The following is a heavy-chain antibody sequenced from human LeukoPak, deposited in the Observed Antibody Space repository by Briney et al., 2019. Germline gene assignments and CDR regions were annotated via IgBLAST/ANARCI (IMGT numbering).Heavy chain of an antibody. CDR1: GFTFSSYW. CDR3: ARSSYSSSSSV. D-gene: IGHD6-6*01. CDR2: INSDGSEG. J-gene: IGHJ3*01. Sequence: GGSLRLSCAASGFTFSSYWMSWVRQAPGKGLEWVASINSDGSEGYYADVVKGRFTTSRDNAKNSLYLQINSLRAEDTAVYYCARSSYSSSSSVWGQGTMVTVSS. V-gene: IGHV3-7*03.